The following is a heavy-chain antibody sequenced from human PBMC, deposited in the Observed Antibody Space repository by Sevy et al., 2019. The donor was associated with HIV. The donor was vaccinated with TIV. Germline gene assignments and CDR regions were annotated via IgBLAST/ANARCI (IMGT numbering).Heavy chain of an antibody. CDR1: GDSISSNY. D-gene: IGHD3-16*01. J-gene: IGHJ4*02. V-gene: IGHV4-59*01. Sequence: SETLSLTCTVSGDSISSNYWSWIRQPPGKGLEWIGHIYYSGSTNYNPSLQSRVTISVGTSKNQFSLKLTSVTAADTAVYYCATTSGGAAYYFDYWGQGTLVTVSS. CDR2: IYYSGST. CDR3: ATTSGGAAYYFDY.